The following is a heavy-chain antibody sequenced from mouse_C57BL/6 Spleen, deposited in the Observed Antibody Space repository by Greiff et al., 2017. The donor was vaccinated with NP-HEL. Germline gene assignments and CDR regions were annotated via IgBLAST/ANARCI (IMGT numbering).Heavy chain of an antibody. Sequence: QVQLKQPGAELVQPGASVELSCKGSGYTLTSHWVQWGKQRPGQGLEWVGEIDPSDSYTNYNQKFKGKATVTVDTSSSTAYMQLSSLTSEDSAVYYCARGGAQAPFAYWGQGTLVTVSA. CDR3: ARGGAQAPFAY. CDR1: GYTLTSHW. J-gene: IGHJ3*01. CDR2: IDPSDSYT. V-gene: IGHV1-50*01. D-gene: IGHD3-2*02.